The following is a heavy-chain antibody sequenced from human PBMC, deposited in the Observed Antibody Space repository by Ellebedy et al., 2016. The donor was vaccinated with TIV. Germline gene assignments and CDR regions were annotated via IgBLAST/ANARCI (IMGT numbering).Heavy chain of an antibody. D-gene: IGHD7-27*01. Sequence: AASVKVSCKASGGTFSSYAISWVRQAPGQGLEWMGRIIPILGIANYAQKFQGRVTITADKSTSTAYMELSSLRSEDTAVYYCARDWGCASDRLVFRGGCAFNIWGQGTMVTVSS. CDR3: ARDWGCASDRLVFRGGCAFNI. J-gene: IGHJ3*02. CDR1: GGTFSSYA. CDR2: IIPILGIA. V-gene: IGHV1-69*04.